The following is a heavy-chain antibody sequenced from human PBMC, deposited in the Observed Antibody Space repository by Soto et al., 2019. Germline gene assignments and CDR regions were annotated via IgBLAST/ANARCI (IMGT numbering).Heavy chain of an antibody. V-gene: IGHV3-23*01. CDR2: ISGSGGRT. J-gene: IGHJ4*02. D-gene: IGHD6-13*01. CDR1: GFTFSSYA. CDR3: AKTPLLLAAGTSDY. Sequence: PGGSLRLSCAASGFTFSSYAMSWVRQAPGKGLEWVSAISGSGGRTYYADSVKGRFTISRDNSKNTLYLQMNSLRAEDTAVYYCAKTPLLLAAGTSDYWGQGTLVTVSS.